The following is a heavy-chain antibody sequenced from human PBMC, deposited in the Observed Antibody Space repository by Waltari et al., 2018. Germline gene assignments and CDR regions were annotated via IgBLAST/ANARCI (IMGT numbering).Heavy chain of an antibody. V-gene: IGHV4-4*02. J-gene: IGHJ4*02. CDR3: ARIMTTVTTEDY. Sequence: QVQLQESGPGLVKPSGTLSLTCAVSGGSISSSNWWSWVRQPPGKGLEWIGEIYHSGSTNYHPSLTRRVTISVYKSTTQFSLKLRSVTAADTAVYYCARIMTTVTTEDYWGQGTLVTVSS. CDR1: GGSISSSNW. D-gene: IGHD4-17*01. CDR2: IYHSGST.